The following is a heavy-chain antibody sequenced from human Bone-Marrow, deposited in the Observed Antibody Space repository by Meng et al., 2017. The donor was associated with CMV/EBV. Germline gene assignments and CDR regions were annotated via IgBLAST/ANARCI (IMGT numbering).Heavy chain of an antibody. V-gene: IGHV1-18*01. D-gene: IGHD2-2*01. CDR1: GYTFTSYG. CDR3: ARVSTSYTIHEVVVVVPPDY. J-gene: IGHJ4*02. Sequence: ASVKVYCKASGYTFTSYGISWVRQAPGQGLEWMGWISAYNGNTNYAQKLQGRVTMTTDTSTSTAYMELRSLRSDDTAVYYCARVSTSYTIHEVVVVVPPDYWGQGTLVTVPS. CDR2: ISAYNGNT.